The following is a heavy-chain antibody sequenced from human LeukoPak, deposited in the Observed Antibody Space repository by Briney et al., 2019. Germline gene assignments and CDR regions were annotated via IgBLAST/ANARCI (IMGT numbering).Heavy chain of an antibody. CDR2: IYYSGST. Sequence: SETLSLTCTVSGGSISSYYWSWIRQPPGKGLEWIGYIYYSGSTNYNPSLKSRVTISVDTSKNQFSLKLSSVTAADTAVYYCARGRVRVATTSYYYYYGMDVWGQGTTVTVSS. CDR3: ARGRVRVATTSYYYYYGMDV. J-gene: IGHJ6*02. D-gene: IGHD5-12*01. CDR1: GGSISSYY. V-gene: IGHV4-59*12.